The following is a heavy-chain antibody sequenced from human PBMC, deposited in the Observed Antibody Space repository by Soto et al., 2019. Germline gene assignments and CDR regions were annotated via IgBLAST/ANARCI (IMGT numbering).Heavy chain of an antibody. D-gene: IGHD3-22*01. Sequence: EVQLVESGGGLVQPGRSLRLSCAASGFTFDDYAMHWVRQAPGKGLEWVSGISWNSGSIGYADSVKGRFTISRDNAKNSLYLQMNSLRAEDTALYYCAKDPHDSSCYPGVFDYWGQGTLVTVSS. J-gene: IGHJ4*02. CDR2: ISWNSGSI. CDR3: AKDPHDSSCYPGVFDY. V-gene: IGHV3-9*01. CDR1: GFTFDDYA.